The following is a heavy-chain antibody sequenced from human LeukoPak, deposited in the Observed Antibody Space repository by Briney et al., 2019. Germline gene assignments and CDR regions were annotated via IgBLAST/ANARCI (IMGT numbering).Heavy chain of an antibody. J-gene: IGHJ4*02. CDR1: GGSFSRYY. CDR3: ARAIVLMVYADN. Sequence: PSETLSLTCAVYGGSFSRYYWSWIRQPPGKWLEWIGEINHSGSTNYNPSLKSRVTISVDTSKNQFSLKLSSVTAADTAVYYCARAIVLMVYADNWGQGTLVTVSS. D-gene: IGHD2-8*01. CDR2: INHSGST. V-gene: IGHV4-34*01.